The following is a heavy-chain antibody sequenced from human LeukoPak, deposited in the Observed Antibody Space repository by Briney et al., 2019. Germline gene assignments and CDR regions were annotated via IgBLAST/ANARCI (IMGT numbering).Heavy chain of an antibody. CDR1: GGSISSSSYY. CDR2: IYHSGST. D-gene: IGHD2-15*01. V-gene: IGHV4-39*07. Sequence: SETLSLTCTVSGGSISSSSYYWGWIRQPPGKGLEWIGSIYHSGSTNYNPSLKSRVTISVDKSKNQFSLKLSSVTAADTAVYYCARELGYCSGGSCYDWFDPWGQGTLVTVSS. CDR3: ARELGYCSGGSCYDWFDP. J-gene: IGHJ5*02.